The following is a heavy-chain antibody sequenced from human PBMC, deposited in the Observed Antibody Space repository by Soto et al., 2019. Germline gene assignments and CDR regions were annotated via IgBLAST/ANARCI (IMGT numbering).Heavy chain of an antibody. CDR1: GYSFTSYW. J-gene: IGHJ5*02. V-gene: IGHV5-51*01. CDR2: IYPGDSDT. Sequence: RESLKISCKGSGYSFTSYWIGWVRQMPGKGLEWMGIIYPGDSDTRYSPSFQGQVTISADKSISTAYLQWSSLKASDTAMYYCARGIPTFGVVISGPSWWFDPWGQGTLVTVSS. D-gene: IGHD3-3*01. CDR3: ARGIPTFGVVISGPSWWFDP.